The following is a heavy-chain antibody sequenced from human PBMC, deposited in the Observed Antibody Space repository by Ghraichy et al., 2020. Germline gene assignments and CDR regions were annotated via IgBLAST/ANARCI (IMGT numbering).Heavy chain of an antibody. CDR1: GFPFGEYT. D-gene: IGHD1-14*01. CDR2: ISGDGRDI. Sequence: LSLTCAASGFPFGEYTMFWVRQIPGQGLEWGSLISGDGRDIYYADSVKGRFTISRDSSKNSVSLQKNSLRTEDTAFYYCAKEERKEMLSRNYYYSMDVWGQGTSVTVS. V-gene: IGHV3-43*02. CDR3: AKEERKEMLSRNYYYSMDV. J-gene: IGHJ6*02.